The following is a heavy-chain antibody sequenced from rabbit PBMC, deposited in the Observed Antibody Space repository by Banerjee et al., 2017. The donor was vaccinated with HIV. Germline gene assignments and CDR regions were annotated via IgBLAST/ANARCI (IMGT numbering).Heavy chain of an antibody. CDR1: GFDFSSNA. CDR2: IYAGSSGSA. D-gene: IGHD7-1*01. Sequence: LEESGGGLVKPEGSLTLTCKASGFDFSSNAICWVRQAPGKGLEWIGAIYAGSSGSADCASVVNGRFTISKTSSTTVTLQMTSLTAADTATYFCARGTGYTAGGFELWGPGTLVTVS. J-gene: IGHJ4*01. CDR3: ARGTGYTAGGFEL. V-gene: IGHV1S45*01.